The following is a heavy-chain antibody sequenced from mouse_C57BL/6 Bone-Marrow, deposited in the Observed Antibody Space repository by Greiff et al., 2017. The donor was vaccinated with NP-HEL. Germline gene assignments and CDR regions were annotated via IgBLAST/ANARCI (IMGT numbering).Heavy chain of an antibody. CDR1: GYTFTDYY. CDR3: ARSTVVATGDY. Sequence: EVQLQQSGPVLVKPGASVKMSCKASGYTFTDYYMNWVKQSHGKSLEWIGVINPYNGVTSYNQKFKGKATLTVDKSSSTAYMELNSLTSEDSAVYYCARSTVVATGDYWGQGTTLTVSS. J-gene: IGHJ2*01. V-gene: IGHV1-19*01. D-gene: IGHD1-1*01. CDR2: INPYNGVT.